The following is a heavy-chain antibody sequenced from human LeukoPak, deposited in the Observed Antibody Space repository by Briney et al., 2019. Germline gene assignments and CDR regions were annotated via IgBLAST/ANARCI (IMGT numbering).Heavy chain of an antibody. D-gene: IGHD3-9*01. J-gene: IGHJ5*02. CDR3: AKDPTSVGGRHDWLLDS. CDR1: GFTFNTYT. Sequence: GGSLRLSCAASGFTFNTYTMNWVRQAPGKGLEWVSYISGSSGIIDYADSVRGRFTISRDNSKNTLYLQMNYLRAEDTAVYYCAKDPTSVGGRHDWLLDSWGQGTLVTVSS. CDR2: ISGSSGII. V-gene: IGHV3-48*01.